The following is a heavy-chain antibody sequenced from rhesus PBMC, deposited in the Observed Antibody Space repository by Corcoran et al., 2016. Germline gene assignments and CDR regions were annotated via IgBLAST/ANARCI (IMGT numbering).Heavy chain of an antibody. D-gene: IGHD5-12*01. Sequence: DVQLVESGGGWVKPGGSVRLSCVASGVTFSSYEMHWARQAPGKGLDGVLVISESGGTIYYADSVNGRFTISRDNAKNSLFLQMNSLRAEDTAVYYCTRDRGYSYSFDYWGQGVLVTVSS. CDR2: ISESGGTI. CDR3: TRDRGYSYSFDY. V-gene: IGHV3-100*02. CDR1: GVTFSSYE. J-gene: IGHJ4*01.